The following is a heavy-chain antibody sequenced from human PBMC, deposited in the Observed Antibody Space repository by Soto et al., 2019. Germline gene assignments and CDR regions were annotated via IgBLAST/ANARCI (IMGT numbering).Heavy chain of an antibody. CDR2: IYYSGST. V-gene: IGHV4-61*01. CDR3: ARDGSSWSGDYYYYYGMDV. Sequence: PSETLSLTCTVSGGSVSSGSYYWSWIRQPPGKGLEWIGYIYYSGSTNYNPSLKSRVTISVDTSKNQFSLKLSSVTAADTAVYYCARDGSSWSGDYYYYYGMDVWGQGTTVTVSS. D-gene: IGHD6-13*01. CDR1: GGSVSSGSYY. J-gene: IGHJ6*02.